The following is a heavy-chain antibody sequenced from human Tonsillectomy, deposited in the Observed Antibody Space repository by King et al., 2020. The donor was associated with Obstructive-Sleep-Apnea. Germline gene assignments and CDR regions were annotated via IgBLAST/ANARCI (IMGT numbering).Heavy chain of an antibody. D-gene: IGHD3-9*01. V-gene: IGHV3-9*01. CDR3: AKGHPYYDILTGFDY. J-gene: IGHJ4*02. Sequence: VQLVESGGGLVQPGRSLRLSCAASGFTFDDYAMHWVRQAPGKGLEWVSGISWNSGSIGYADSVKGRFTISRDNAKNSLYLQMNSLRAEDTALYYCAKGHPYYDILTGFDYWGQGTLVTVSS. CDR1: GFTFDDYA. CDR2: ISWNSGSI.